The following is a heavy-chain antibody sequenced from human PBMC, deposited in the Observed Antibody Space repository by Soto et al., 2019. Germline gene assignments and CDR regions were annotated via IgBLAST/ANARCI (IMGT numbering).Heavy chain of an antibody. CDR2: ISANGDNV. V-gene: IGHV3-9*01. D-gene: IGHD4-17*01. J-gene: IGHJ4*02. Sequence: GGSVRLSCVASGVSVDDYAMHWVRQAPGKGLEWVSGISANGDNVDYADSVKGRFTVSRDNAKNSLFLQMNSLRPEDTALYYCAKDMKWGGMTTIHYFDSWGQGT. CDR1: GVSVDDYA. CDR3: AKDMKWGGMTTIHYFDS.